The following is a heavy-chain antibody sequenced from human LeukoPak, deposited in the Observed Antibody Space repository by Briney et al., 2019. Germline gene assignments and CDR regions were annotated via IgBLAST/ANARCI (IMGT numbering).Heavy chain of an antibody. D-gene: IGHD3-22*01. CDR1: ALRFSNYA. J-gene: IGHJ5*02. V-gene: IGHV3-23*01. CDR3: TKDPNGNYIGAFDA. CDR2: IDGDGRGT. Sequence: RGCLRLSCAAPALRFSNYAMTWVRQAPGRGLEWVSSIDGDGRGTRYADSVKGRFTISRDNSKNTLYLQMTNLRAEDTALYYCTKDPNGNYIGAFDAWGQGALVTVSS.